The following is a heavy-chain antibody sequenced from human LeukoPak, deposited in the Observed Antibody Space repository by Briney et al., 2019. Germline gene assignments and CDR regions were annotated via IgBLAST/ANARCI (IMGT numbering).Heavy chain of an antibody. CDR2: IRSKPYGETT. CDR1: GFSFGDYA. J-gene: IGHJ4*02. D-gene: IGHD6-13*01. CDR3: TRNRGIATAGILQAPHDY. V-gene: IGHV3-49*04. Sequence: GRSLRLSCSASGFSFGDYAMSWVRQAPGGGVEWVDFIRSKPYGETTEYAASAKRRFTISRDDSKNIVYLQMNSLKVEDTALYYCTRNRGIATAGILQAPHDYWGQGTHVTVSS.